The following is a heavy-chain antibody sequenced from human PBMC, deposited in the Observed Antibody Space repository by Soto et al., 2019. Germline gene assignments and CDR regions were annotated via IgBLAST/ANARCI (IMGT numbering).Heavy chain of an antibody. Sequence: PGGSLRLSCAASGFSFSSYGMHWVRQAPGMGLEWVAVIWYDGSKTYQADSVKGRFTISRDNSKNTMYLQMNSLKTEDTAVYYCTTDPGGSGSFGPNYYYYYGMDVWGQGTTVTVS. D-gene: IGHD3-10*01. J-gene: IGHJ6*02. CDR1: GFSFSSYG. CDR2: IWYDGSKT. CDR3: TTDPGGSGSFGPNYYYYYGMDV. V-gene: IGHV3-33*01.